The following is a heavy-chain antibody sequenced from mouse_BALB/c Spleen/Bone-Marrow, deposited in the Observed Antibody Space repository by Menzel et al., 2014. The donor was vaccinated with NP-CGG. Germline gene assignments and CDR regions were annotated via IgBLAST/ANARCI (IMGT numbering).Heavy chain of an antibody. CDR1: GFTFSSYG. V-gene: IGHV5-6*01. CDR2: ISSGGSYT. CDR3: ARQTYYDYDGYFDY. Sequence: EVMLVESGGDLVKPGGSLKLSCAASGFTFSSYGMSWVRQTPDKRLEWVATISSGGSYTYYPDSVKGRFTTSRDNAKNTLYLQMSSLKSEDTAMYYCARQTYYDYDGYFDYWGQGTTLTASS. D-gene: IGHD2-4*01. J-gene: IGHJ2*01.